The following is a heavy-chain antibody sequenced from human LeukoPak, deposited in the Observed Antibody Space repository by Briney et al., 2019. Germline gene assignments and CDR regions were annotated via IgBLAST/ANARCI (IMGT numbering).Heavy chain of an antibody. Sequence: SETLSLTCTVSGGSISSYYWSWIWQPAGKGLEWIGRMFYSGNTDYNPSLKSRLTMSIDTSKNQFSLKLSSVTAADTAVYFCARDQEHCSGTSCYPYWYDSWGQGTLVTVSS. CDR1: GGSISSYY. D-gene: IGHD2-2*01. CDR2: MFYSGNT. CDR3: ARDQEHCSGTSCYPYWYDS. V-gene: IGHV4-4*07. J-gene: IGHJ5*01.